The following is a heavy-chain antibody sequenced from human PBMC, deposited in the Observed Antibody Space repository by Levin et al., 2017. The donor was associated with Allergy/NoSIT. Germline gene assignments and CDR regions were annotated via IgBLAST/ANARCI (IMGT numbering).Heavy chain of an antibody. CDR2: ISTKGRYI. V-gene: IGHV3-11*03. D-gene: IGHD6-13*01. CDR1: GFTFSDFY. CDR3: ARFLAAATNYYYGMDV. Sequence: LSLTCAASGFTFSDFYMSWIRQAPGKGLQWVAYISTKGRYIKYADSVRGRFTISRDNAKNSLDLQMNSLRTEDSAVYYCARFLAAATNYYYGMDVWGQGTTVTVSS. J-gene: IGHJ6*02.